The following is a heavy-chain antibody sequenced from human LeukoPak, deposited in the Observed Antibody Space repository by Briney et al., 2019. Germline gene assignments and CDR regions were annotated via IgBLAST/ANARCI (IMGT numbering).Heavy chain of an antibody. Sequence: SETLSLTCTVSGGSISSYFWNWVRQPPGKGLEWIGYISYSGSTSYNSSFNSRVTISLDTSKKQVSLKLNLVTAADTAVYFCARGVGSGGYYGSSHWHLDLWGRGTLVTVSS. CDR1: GGSISSYF. CDR3: ARGVGSGGYYGSSHWHLDL. CDR2: ISYSGST. D-gene: IGHD3-22*01. J-gene: IGHJ2*01. V-gene: IGHV4-59*01.